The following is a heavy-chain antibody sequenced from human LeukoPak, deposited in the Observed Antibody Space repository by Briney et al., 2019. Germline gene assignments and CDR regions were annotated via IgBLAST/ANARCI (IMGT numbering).Heavy chain of an antibody. Sequence: SETLSLTCAVSGGSISSISSNNWAWIRQTPGKGLELIAAIHYTGSTYYNPSFMSRVTISVDTSKNQFSLKLNSLTATDTAVYYCARLPTGYPNWFDTWGQGILVTVSS. J-gene: IGHJ5*02. CDR2: IHYTGST. D-gene: IGHD5-18*01. CDR3: ARLPTGYPNWFDT. CDR1: GGSISSISSNN. V-gene: IGHV4-39*01.